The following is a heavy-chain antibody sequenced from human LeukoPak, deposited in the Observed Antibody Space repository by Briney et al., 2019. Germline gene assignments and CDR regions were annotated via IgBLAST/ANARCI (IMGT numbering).Heavy chain of an antibody. J-gene: IGHJ4*02. V-gene: IGHV1-58*01. Sequence: AASVKVSCKASGFTFTSSAVQWVRQARGQRLEWIGWIVVGSGNTNYAQKFQERVTITRDISTSTAYMELSSLRSEDTAVYYCAADPGHYGDYDFDYWGQGTLVTVSS. CDR3: AADPGHYGDYDFDY. CDR2: IVVGSGNT. CDR1: GFTFTSSA. D-gene: IGHD4-17*01.